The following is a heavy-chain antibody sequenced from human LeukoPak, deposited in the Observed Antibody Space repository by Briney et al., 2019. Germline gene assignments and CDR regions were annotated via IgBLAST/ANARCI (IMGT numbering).Heavy chain of an antibody. J-gene: IGHJ4*02. D-gene: IGHD3-3*01. CDR1: GGSISSYY. V-gene: IGHV4-59*08. CDR2: IYYSGST. CDR3: ARGYYDFWSGYYPDY. Sequence: SSETLSLTCTVSGGSISSYYWSWIRQPPGKGLEWIGYIYYSGSTNYNPSLKSRVTISVDTSKNQFSLKLSSVTAADTAVYYCARGYYDFWSGYYPDYWGQGTLVTVSS.